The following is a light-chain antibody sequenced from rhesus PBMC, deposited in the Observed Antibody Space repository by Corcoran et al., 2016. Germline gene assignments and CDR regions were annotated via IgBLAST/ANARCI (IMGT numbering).Light chain of an antibody. J-gene: IGKJ3*01. CDR1: QKIYSN. V-gene: IGKV1S12*01. CDR2: AAS. Sequence: DIQMTQSPSALSASVGDRVTISCRASQKIYSNLAWYQQKPGKAPKLLIYAASSLQTGIPSRVSGSGSGTDFTLTISSLQPDDSAAYYFHHYYDNPFTFGPGTKLDIK. CDR3: HHYYDNPFT.